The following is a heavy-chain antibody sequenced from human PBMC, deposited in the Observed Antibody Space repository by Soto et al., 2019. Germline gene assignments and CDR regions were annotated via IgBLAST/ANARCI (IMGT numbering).Heavy chain of an antibody. CDR1: GVSISSYY. V-gene: IGHV4-59*08. CDR2: IYYSGSA. CDR3: ARAYSYGYGLYFDY. Sequence: SEMISLTYTVAGVSISSYYWSCIRQPPGKGLELIGYIYYSGSANYNPSLKSRVTISVDTSKNQFSLKLSSVTAAGTTVYYCARAYSYGYGLYFDYWGQGTLGTGSS. D-gene: IGHD5-18*01. J-gene: IGHJ4*02.